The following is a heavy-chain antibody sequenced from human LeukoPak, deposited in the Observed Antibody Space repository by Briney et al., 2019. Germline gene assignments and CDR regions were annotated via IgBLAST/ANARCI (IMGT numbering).Heavy chain of an antibody. Sequence: ASVKVSCKASGYTFTSYGISWVRQAPGQGLEWMGWISAYNDNTNYAQKLQGRVTMTRDTSISTAYMELSRLRSDDTAVYYCARVLAAAGYDAFDIWGQGTMVTVSS. CDR1: GYTFTSYG. CDR3: ARVLAAAGYDAFDI. D-gene: IGHD6-13*01. V-gene: IGHV1-18*01. CDR2: ISAYNDNT. J-gene: IGHJ3*02.